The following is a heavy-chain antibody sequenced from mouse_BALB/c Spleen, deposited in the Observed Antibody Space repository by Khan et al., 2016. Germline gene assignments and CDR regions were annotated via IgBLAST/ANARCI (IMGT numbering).Heavy chain of an antibody. CDR3: ARDDNSFVY. V-gene: IGHV1S41*01. D-gene: IGHD1-3*01. CDR2: IATGSDNT. J-gene: IGHJ2*01. Sequence: DLVKPGASVKLSCKASGYTFTSYWINWIKQRPGQGLEWMGRIATGSDNTYYNEMFKGQATLTVDTSSSTVYIQLISLSTEDSAVYFCARDDNSFVYWDQGTTLTVSA. CDR1: GYTFTSYW.